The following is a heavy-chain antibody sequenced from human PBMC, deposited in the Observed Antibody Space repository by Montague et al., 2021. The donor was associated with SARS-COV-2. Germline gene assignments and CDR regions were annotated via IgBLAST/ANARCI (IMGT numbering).Heavy chain of an antibody. V-gene: IGHV4-59*08. CDR1: GGSISSYY. Sequence: SETLSLTCTVSGGSISSYYWSWIRQPPGKGLEWIGYIYYSGSTNYNPSLKSRVTISVDTSKNQFSLKLSSVTAADTAVYYCAGQRCSRTSCSVHDPYLDXWGQGTLVTVPS. CDR3: AGQRCSRTSCSVHDPYLDX. D-gene: IGHD2-2*01. CDR2: IYYSGST. J-gene: IGHJ4*02.